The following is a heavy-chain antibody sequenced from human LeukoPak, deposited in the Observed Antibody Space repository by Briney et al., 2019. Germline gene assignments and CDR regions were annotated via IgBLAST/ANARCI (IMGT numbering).Heavy chain of an antibody. Sequence: GRSLSLSCAASGFTFGSYGMHWVRQAPGKGLVWVSRLDSDASITNYADSVKGRFTISSDNAKNTLYLQMNSLTAEDTAVYYCARVPGYSGYFYGMDVWGQGTTVTVSS. V-gene: IGHV3-74*01. CDR1: GFTFGSYG. CDR2: LDSDASIT. CDR3: ARVPGYSGYFYGMDV. J-gene: IGHJ6*02. D-gene: IGHD5-12*01.